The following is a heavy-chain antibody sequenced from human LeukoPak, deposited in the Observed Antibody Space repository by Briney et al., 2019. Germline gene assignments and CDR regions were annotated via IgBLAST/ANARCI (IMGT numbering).Heavy chain of an antibody. CDR3: ARDLMIVPYYFDY. Sequence: ASVKVSCKASGYTFTSYGISWVRQAPGQGLEWMGWISAYNGNTNYAQKLQGRVTMTTDTSTSTGYMELRSLRSDDTAVYYCARDLMIVPYYFDYWGQGTLVTVSS. V-gene: IGHV1-18*01. D-gene: IGHD3-22*01. CDR1: GYTFTSYG. J-gene: IGHJ4*02. CDR2: ISAYNGNT.